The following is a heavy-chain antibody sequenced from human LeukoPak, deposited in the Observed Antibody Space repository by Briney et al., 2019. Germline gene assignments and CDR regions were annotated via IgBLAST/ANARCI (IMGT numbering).Heavy chain of an antibody. CDR1: GYTLTELS. V-gene: IGHV1-18*01. CDR2: ISAYNGNT. Sequence: ASVKVSCKVSGYTLTELSMHWVRQAPGQGLEWMGWISAYNGNTNYAQKLQGRVTMTTDTSTSTAYMELRSLRSDDTAVYYCARNVLLWFGELEEDYYYGMTSGAKGPRSPSP. J-gene: IGHJ6*02. CDR3: ARNVLLWFGELEEDYYYGMTS. D-gene: IGHD3-10*01.